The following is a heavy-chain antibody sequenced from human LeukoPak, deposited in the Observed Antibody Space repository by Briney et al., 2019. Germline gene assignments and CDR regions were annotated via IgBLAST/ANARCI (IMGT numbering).Heavy chain of an antibody. CDR1: GFTFSSYS. D-gene: IGHD4-11*01. Sequence: GGSLRLSCAASGFTFSSYSMNGVRQAPGKGLEGVSSISSSSRYIYYADSVKGQFTISRDNAKNSLYLQMNSLRAEDTAVYYCARYYSTLRVYYYYMHVWGKGTTVTVSS. CDR2: ISSSSRYI. J-gene: IGHJ6*03. CDR3: ARYYSTLRVYYYYMHV. V-gene: IGHV3-21*01.